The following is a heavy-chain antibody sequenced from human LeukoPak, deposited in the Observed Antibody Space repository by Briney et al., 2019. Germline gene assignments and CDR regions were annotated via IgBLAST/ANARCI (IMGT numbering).Heavy chain of an antibody. V-gene: IGHV4-59*01. J-gene: IGHJ4*02. CDR2: IYYSGST. CDR3: ARGYYGGNSDY. D-gene: IGHD4-23*01. Sequence: SETLSLTCTVSGGSISSYYWSWLRQPPGKGLEWIGYIYYSGSTNYNPSLKSRVTISVDTSKNQFSLKLSSVTAADTAVYYCARGYYGGNSDYWGQGTLVTVSS. CDR1: GGSISSYY.